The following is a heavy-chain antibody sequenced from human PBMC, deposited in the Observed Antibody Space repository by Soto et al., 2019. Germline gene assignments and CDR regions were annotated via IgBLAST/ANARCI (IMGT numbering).Heavy chain of an antibody. CDR2: IYYSGIT. Sequence: PSETLSLTCTVSGVSISNSSYYWGWIRRPPGKGLEWIGTIYYSGITYYNPSLKSRATISVDTSKNQFSLKLPSVTAADTAVYYCARHGSNWGQGTLVTVAS. CDR3: ARHGSN. V-gene: IGHV4-39*01. CDR1: GVSISNSSYY. J-gene: IGHJ4*02.